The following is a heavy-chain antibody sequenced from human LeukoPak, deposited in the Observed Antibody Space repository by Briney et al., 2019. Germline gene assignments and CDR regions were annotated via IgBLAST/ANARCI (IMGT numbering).Heavy chain of an antibody. V-gene: IGHV1-69*04. CDR2: IIPILGIA. J-gene: IGHJ3*02. Sequence: GASVKVSCKASGGTFSSYAISWVRQAAGQGLEWMGRIIPILGIANYAQKFQGRVTITADKSTSTAYMELSSLRSEDTAVYYCARVATMVRGVIAFDIWGQGTMVTVSS. CDR1: GGTFSSYA. D-gene: IGHD3-10*01. CDR3: ARVATMVRGVIAFDI.